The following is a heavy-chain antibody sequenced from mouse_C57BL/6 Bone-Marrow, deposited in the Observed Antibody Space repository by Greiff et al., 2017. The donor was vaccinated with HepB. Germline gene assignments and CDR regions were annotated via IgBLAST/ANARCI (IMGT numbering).Heavy chain of an antibody. CDR2: IRLKSDNYAT. D-gene: IGHD2-2*01. J-gene: IGHJ1*03. CDR1: GFTFSNYW. Sequence: DVHLVESGGGLVQPGGSMKLSCVASGFTFSNYWMNWVRQSPEKGLEWVAQIRLKSDNYATHYAESVKGRFTISRDDSKSSVYLQMNNLRAEDTGIYYCTLDLLWLRRYFDVWGTGTTVTVSS. CDR3: TLDLLWLRRYFDV. V-gene: IGHV6-3*01.